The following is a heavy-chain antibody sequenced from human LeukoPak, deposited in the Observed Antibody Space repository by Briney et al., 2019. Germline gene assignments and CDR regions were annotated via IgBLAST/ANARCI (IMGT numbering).Heavy chain of an antibody. CDR1: GGSISDYY. CDR3: ARDRFGQQLVQSYYYMDV. D-gene: IGHD6-13*01. J-gene: IGHJ6*03. V-gene: IGHV4-59*12. CDR2: INNSGST. Sequence: PSETLSLTCTVSGGSISDYYWSWIRQPPGKGLEWIGHINNSGSTYYNPSLKSRVTMSVDTSKNQFSLKLSSVTAADTAVYYCARDRFGQQLVQSYYYMDVWGKGTTVTVSS.